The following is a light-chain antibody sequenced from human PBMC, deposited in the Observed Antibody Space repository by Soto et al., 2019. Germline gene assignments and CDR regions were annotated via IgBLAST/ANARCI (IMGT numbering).Light chain of an antibody. V-gene: IGKV1-5*01. Sequence: DIQMTQSPSTLSASVGDRVTITCRASQSISSWLAWYQQKPGKAPKLLIYDASSLESGVPARFSGSGSGTEFTLTISSLQPDDFATYYCQQYNSYSTCGQGTELEIK. CDR2: DAS. CDR3: QQYNSYST. J-gene: IGKJ2*01. CDR1: QSISSW.